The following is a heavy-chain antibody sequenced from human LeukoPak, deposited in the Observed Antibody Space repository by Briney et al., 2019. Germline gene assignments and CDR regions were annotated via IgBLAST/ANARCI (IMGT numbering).Heavy chain of an antibody. CDR3: ARDFGGLAHFDY. D-gene: IGHD4-23*01. CDR2: ISAYNGYT. J-gene: IGHJ4*02. CDR1: GYIFTTFG. Sequence: ASVKVSCKASGYIFTTFGINWVRQAPGQGLEWMGWISAYNGYTNYPQKFQGRVTMTTDTSTSTAYMELRSLRSDDTAVYYCARDFGGLAHFDYWGQGTLVTVSS. V-gene: IGHV1-18*01.